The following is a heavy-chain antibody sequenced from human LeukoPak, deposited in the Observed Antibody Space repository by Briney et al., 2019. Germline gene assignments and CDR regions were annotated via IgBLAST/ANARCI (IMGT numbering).Heavy chain of an antibody. CDR1: GFTLSSYG. Sequence: GGSLRLSCAASGFTLSSYGMHWVRQAPGKGLEWVAGISYDGSNKYYADSVKGRFTISRDNSKNTLYLQMNSLRAEDTAVYYCAKDQSRYFDWLLYGSDYWGQGTLVTVSS. D-gene: IGHD3-9*01. CDR3: AKDQSRYFDWLLYGSDY. J-gene: IGHJ4*02. V-gene: IGHV3-30*18. CDR2: ISYDGSNK.